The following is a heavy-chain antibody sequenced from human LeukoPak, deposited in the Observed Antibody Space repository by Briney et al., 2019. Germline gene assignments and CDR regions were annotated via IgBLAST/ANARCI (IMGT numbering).Heavy chain of an antibody. Sequence: PGGSLRLSCAASGFTFSSYAMSWVRQAPGKGLEWVSAISGSGGSTYYADSVKGRFTISRDNSKNTLYLQMNSLRAEDTAVYYCAKDQKHPDRGVGAIDYWGQGTLVTVSS. D-gene: IGHD1-26*01. V-gene: IGHV3-23*01. CDR1: GFTFSSYA. CDR3: AKDQKHPDRGVGAIDY. J-gene: IGHJ4*02. CDR2: ISGSGGST.